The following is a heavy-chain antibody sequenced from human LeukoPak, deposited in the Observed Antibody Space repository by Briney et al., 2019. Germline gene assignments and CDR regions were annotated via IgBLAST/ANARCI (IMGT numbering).Heavy chain of an antibody. V-gene: IGHV3-48*03. D-gene: IGHD2/OR15-2a*01. Sequence: AGSLRLSCAASGFTFSSYEMNWVRQAPGKGLEWVSYISSSGRTTYYADSVKGRFTMSRDNAKNSLNLQMNSLRAEDTAVYYCARFLFPWGFDYWGQGILVTVSS. CDR1: GFTFSSYE. CDR2: ISSSGRTT. J-gene: IGHJ4*02. CDR3: ARFLFPWGFDY.